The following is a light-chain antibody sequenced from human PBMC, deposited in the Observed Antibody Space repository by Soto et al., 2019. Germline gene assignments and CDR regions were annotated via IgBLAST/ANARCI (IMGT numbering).Light chain of an antibody. V-gene: IGLV1-47*02. CDR3: ASWDDSLSGVL. CDR1: SSNIGSNH. CDR2: SNS. Sequence: QSVLTQPPSASGTPGQRVTISCSGSSSNIGSNHVFWYQQLPGTAPKLLIYSNSQRPSGVPDRFSGSKSGTSASLASLAISGLRSVDEGDYFCASWDDSLSGVLFGGGTKVTVL. J-gene: IGLJ2*01.